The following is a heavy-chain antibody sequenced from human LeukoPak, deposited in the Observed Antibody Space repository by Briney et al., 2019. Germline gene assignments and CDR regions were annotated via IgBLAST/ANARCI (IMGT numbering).Heavy chain of an antibody. D-gene: IGHD5-12*01. CDR1: GFTFSSYE. J-gene: IGHJ4*02. CDR2: ISSSGSTI. V-gene: IGHV3-48*03. CDR3: ARGSESGYDPDYDY. Sequence: GGSLRLSCAASGFTFSSYEMNWVRQAPGKGLEWVSYISSSGSTIYYADSVKGRFTISRDNAKNSLYLQMNSLRAEDTAVYYCARGSESGYDPDYDYWGQGTLVTVSS.